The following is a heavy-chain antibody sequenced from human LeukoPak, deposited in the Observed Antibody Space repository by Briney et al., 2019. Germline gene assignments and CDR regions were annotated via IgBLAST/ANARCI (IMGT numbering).Heavy chain of an antibody. CDR3: ARDPPLYGSGSYYYYYGMDV. CDR2: INPSGGST. CDR1: GYTFTSYY. Sequence: RASVKVSCKASGYTFTSYYMHWVRQAPGQGLEWMGIINPSGGSTSYAQKFQGRVTMTRDTSTSIVYMELSSLRSEDTAVYYCARDPPLYGSGSYYYYYGMDVWGQGTTVTVSS. J-gene: IGHJ6*02. V-gene: IGHV1-46*01. D-gene: IGHD3-10*01.